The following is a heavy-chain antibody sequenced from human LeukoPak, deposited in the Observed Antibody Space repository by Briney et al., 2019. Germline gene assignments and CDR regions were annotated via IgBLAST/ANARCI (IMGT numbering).Heavy chain of an antibody. J-gene: IGHJ4*02. Sequence: ASVKVSCKASGYTFTSYYMHWVRQAPGQGLEWMGIINPSGGSTSYAQKFPGRVTMTRDTSTSTVYMELSSLRSEDTAVYYCARGPHYYDSSGYYYPFDYWGQGTLVTVSS. CDR1: GYTFTSYY. V-gene: IGHV1-46*01. CDR3: ARGPHYYDSSGYYYPFDY. CDR2: INPSGGST. D-gene: IGHD3-22*01.